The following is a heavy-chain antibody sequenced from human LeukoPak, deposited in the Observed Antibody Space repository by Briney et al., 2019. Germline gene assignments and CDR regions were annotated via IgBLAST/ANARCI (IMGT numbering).Heavy chain of an antibody. Sequence: PGGSLRLSCAASGFTFSSYGMHWVRQAPGKGLEWVAFIRYDGSNKYYADSVKGRFTISRDNSKNTLYLQMNSLRAEDTAVYYCAKDHPSYYDFWSGYPDAFDIWGQGTMVTVSS. V-gene: IGHV3-30*02. J-gene: IGHJ3*02. D-gene: IGHD3-3*01. CDR1: GFTFSSYG. CDR2: IRYDGSNK. CDR3: AKDHPSYYDFWSGYPDAFDI.